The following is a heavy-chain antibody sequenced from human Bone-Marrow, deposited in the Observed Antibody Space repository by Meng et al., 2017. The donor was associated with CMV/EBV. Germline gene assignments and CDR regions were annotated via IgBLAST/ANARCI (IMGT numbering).Heavy chain of an antibody. CDR1: GGSISSSSYY. CDR3: ARDKTTYYDFWSGYYKDYYGMDV. J-gene: IGHJ6*02. CDR2: IYYSGST. Sequence: SETLSLTCTVSGGSISSSSYYWGWIRQPPGKGLEWIGSIYYSGSTYYNPSLKSRVTISVDTSKNQFSLKLSSVTAADTAVYYCARDKTTYYDFWSGYYKDYYGMDVWGQGTTVTVSS. V-gene: IGHV4-39*07. D-gene: IGHD3-3*01.